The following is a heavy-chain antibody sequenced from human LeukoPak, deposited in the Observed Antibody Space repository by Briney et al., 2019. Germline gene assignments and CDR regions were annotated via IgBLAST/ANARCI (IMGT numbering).Heavy chain of an antibody. CDR1: RFTFSSYT. D-gene: IGHD4-17*01. V-gene: IGHV3-21*01. CDR2: IDPSSTYI. Sequence: TGGSLRLSCSASRFTFSSYTMNWVRQAPGKGLEWVSSIDPSSTYIYYADSVEGRFTISRDNAQNSLYLQMNSLRAEDTAVYYCTRGSYGDYEYWGQGTLVTVSS. J-gene: IGHJ4*02. CDR3: TRGSYGDYEY.